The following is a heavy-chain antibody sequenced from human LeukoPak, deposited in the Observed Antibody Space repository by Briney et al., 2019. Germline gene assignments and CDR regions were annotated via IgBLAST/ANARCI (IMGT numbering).Heavy chain of an antibody. D-gene: IGHD3-16*02. J-gene: IGHJ5*02. CDR3: ARAVGGGIVDWFDP. CDR1: GFTFSSYP. CDR2: ISYDGSNK. Sequence: GSLRLSCAASGFTFSSYPMHWVRQAPGKGLEWVAVISYDGSNKYYADSVKGRFTISRDNSKTTLYLEMSSLRAEDTAVYYCARAVGGGIVDWFDPWGQGTLVTVSS. V-gene: IGHV3-30-3*01.